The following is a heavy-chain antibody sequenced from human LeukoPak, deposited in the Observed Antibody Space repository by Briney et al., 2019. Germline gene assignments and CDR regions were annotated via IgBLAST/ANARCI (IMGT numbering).Heavy chain of an antibody. V-gene: IGHV4-39*01. CDR1: GGSISSNSYY. CDR2: IYYSGST. CDR3: ARPYYYDSSGLPAGWFDP. Sequence: SETLSLTCTVSGGSISSNSYYWGWIRQPPGEGLEWIGSIYYSGSTYYNPSLKSRVTISVDTSKNQFSLKLSSVTAADTAVYYCARPYYYDSSGLPAGWFDPWGQGTLVTVSS. J-gene: IGHJ5*02. D-gene: IGHD3-22*01.